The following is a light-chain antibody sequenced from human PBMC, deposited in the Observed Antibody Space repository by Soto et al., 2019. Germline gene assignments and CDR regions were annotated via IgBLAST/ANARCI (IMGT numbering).Light chain of an antibody. CDR2: DVS. J-gene: IGLJ1*01. CDR1: SDVGGYNY. CDR3: TSYKNSNPFV. Sequence: QSVLTQPASVSGSPGQSITISCTGSDVGGYNYVSWYQQHPGKAPKLMIYDVSNRPSGVSNRFSVSKSCNTASLTISGLQFEDEIDYYCTSYKNSNPFVFEPGTKVPVL. V-gene: IGLV2-14*01.